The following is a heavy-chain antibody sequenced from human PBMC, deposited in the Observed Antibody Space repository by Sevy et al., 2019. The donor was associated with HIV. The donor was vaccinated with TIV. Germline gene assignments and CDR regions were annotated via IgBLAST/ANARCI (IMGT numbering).Heavy chain of an antibody. CDR1: GFTFSTYW. Sequence: GGSLRLSCAASGFTFSTYWMHWVRQAPGKGLEWVAFIRFDGTIQYYTDSVKGRLTISRDNSKNTLYLQMNSLKAEDTAVYFCAKVLHIVVVPAAIDYYYGMDVWGQGTTVTVSS. D-gene: IGHD2-2*01. CDR2: IRFDGTIQ. J-gene: IGHJ6*02. CDR3: AKVLHIVVVPAAIDYYYGMDV. V-gene: IGHV3-30*02.